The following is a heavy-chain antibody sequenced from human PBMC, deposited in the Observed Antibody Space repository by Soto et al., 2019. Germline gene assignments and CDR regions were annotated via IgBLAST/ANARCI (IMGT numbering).Heavy chain of an antibody. CDR2: IWYDGSNK. V-gene: IGHV3-33*01. CDR1: VFTFSSYG. CDR3: ARDPGSSLAFDI. D-gene: IGHD2-15*01. Sequence: PGWSLRLSCSASVFTFSSYGMHWFRQAPGKGLEWVAVIWYDGSNKYYADSVKGRFTISRDNSKNTLYLQMNSLRAEDTAVYYCARDPGSSLAFDIWGQGTMVTVSS. J-gene: IGHJ3*02.